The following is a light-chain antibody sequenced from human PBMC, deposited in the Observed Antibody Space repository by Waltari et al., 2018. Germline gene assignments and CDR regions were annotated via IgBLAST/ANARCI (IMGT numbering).Light chain of an antibody. J-gene: IGLJ3*02. CDR3: QSYDSSLSGRV. V-gene: IGLV1-40*01. CDR2: ANT. CDR1: SSKIGTGHD. Sequence: QSVLTQPPSVSGAPGQRVIISCTGSSSKIGTGHDVPWYQQLPGTAPKLLISANTNRPSGVPDRFSASKSGTSASLAITGLQAEDEADYYCQSYDSSLSGRVFGGGTKLTVL.